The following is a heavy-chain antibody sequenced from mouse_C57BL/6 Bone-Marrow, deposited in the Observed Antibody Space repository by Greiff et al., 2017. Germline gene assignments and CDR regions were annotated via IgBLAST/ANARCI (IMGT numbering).Heavy chain of an antibody. CDR1: GYTFTEYT. CDR2: FYPGSGSI. Sequence: QVQLQQSGAELVKPGASVKLSCKASGYTFTEYTIRWVKQRSGQGLEWIGWFYPGSGSIKYNEKFKDKATLTADKSSSTVYLDLRRLTSEYSAVYDCAIHENDYGRYYCGDWGQGTTLTVSS. CDR3: AIHENDYGRYYCGD. V-gene: IGHV1-62-2*01. D-gene: IGHD2-4*01. J-gene: IGHJ2*01.